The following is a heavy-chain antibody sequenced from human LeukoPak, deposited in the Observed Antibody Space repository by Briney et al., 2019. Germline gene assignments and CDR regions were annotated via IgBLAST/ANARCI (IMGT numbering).Heavy chain of an antibody. V-gene: IGHV4-30-2*01. Sequence: PSETLSLTCTVSGGSISSGGYYWSWIRQPPGKGLEWIGYIYHSGSTYYNPSLKSRVTISVDRSKNQFSLKLSSVTAADTAVYYCARSPGLDFWSGYFYLFDYWGQGTLVTVSS. D-gene: IGHD3-3*01. J-gene: IGHJ4*02. CDR3: ARSPGLDFWSGYFYLFDY. CDR1: GGSISSGGYY. CDR2: IYHSGST.